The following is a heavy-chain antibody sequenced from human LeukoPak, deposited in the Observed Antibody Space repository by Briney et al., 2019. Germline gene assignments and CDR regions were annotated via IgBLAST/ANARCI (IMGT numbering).Heavy chain of an antibody. J-gene: IGHJ5*02. CDR3: ARDPYCSSTSCYTPWFDP. D-gene: IGHD2-2*02. V-gene: IGHV4-59*01. CDR2: IYYSGRT. Sequence: SETLSLTCTVSGGSISSYFWSWIRQPPGKGLEWIGYIYYSGRTSYNPSLKSRVTISVDTSKSQFSLKLSSVTAADTAVYYCARDPYCSSTSCYTPWFDPWGQGTLVTVSS. CDR1: GGSISSYF.